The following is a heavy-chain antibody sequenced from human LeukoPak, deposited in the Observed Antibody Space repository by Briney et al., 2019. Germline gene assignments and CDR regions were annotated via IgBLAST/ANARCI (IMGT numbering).Heavy chain of an antibody. J-gene: IGHJ6*04. D-gene: IGHD3-22*01. CDR1: GFTVSSNY. Sequence: GGSLRLSCAASGFTVSSNYMSWVRQAPGKGLEWVSVIYSGGSTYYADSVKGRFTISRDNSKNTLYLQMNSLRAEDTAVYYCARDGGYYYDSSGYPDVWGKGTTVTVSS. CDR2: IYSGGST. V-gene: IGHV3-53*01. CDR3: ARDGGYYYDSSGYPDV.